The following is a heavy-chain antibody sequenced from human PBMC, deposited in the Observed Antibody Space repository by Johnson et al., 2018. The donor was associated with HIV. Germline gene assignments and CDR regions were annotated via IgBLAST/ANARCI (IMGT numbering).Heavy chain of an antibody. CDR2: ISYDGSNK. J-gene: IGHJ3*02. Sequence: QVQLVESGGGVVQPGRSLRLSCAASGFTFSNYGMHWVRQAPGKGLEWVAVISYDGSNKYYGDSVKGRFIISRDNSKNTLYLQMNSLRAEDTAVFYCAKVGIEGPTSLLRACEMWGQGTMVTVSS. CDR1: GFTFSNYG. CDR3: AKVGIEGPTSLLRACEM. D-gene: IGHD1-26*01. V-gene: IGHV3-30*18.